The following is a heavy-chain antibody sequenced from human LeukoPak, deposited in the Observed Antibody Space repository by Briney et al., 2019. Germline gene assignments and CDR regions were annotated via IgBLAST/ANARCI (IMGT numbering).Heavy chain of an antibody. V-gene: IGHV4-59*08. CDR1: GFTFSDYY. D-gene: IGHD7-27*01. Sequence: PGGSLRLSCAASGFTFSDYYMSWIRQAPGKGLEWIGYIYYSGSTNYNPSLKSRVTISVDTSKNQFSLKLSSVTAADTAVYFCARGFRGDNFDYWGQGTLVTVSS. J-gene: IGHJ4*02. CDR3: ARGFRGDNFDY. CDR2: IYYSGST.